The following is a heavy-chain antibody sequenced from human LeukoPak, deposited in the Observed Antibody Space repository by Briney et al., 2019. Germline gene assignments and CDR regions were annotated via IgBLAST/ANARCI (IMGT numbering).Heavy chain of an antibody. D-gene: IGHD2-2*01. Sequence: ASVKVSCKASGYAFTGYYMHWVRQTPGQRLEWMGWINPNSGGTNYAQKFQGRVTMTRDTSISTAYIELSRLRSDDTAVYYCARDPRVVPAANYYYYYGMDVWGQGTTVTVSS. CDR3: ARDPRVVPAANYYYYYGMDV. CDR1: GYAFTGYY. J-gene: IGHJ6*02. V-gene: IGHV1-2*02. CDR2: INPNSGGT.